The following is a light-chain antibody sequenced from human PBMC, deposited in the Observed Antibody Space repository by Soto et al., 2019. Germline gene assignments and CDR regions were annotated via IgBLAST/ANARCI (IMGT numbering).Light chain of an antibody. CDR1: SSNIGSNT. V-gene: IGLV1-44*01. CDR3: AAWDDSLNGDV. J-gene: IGLJ1*01. Sequence: QLVLTQPPSASGTPGQRVTISCSGSSSNIGSNTVNWYQQLPGTAPKLLIYSNNQRPSGVPDRFSGSKSGTSASLAISGLQSEDEADYYWAAWDDSLNGDVFGTGTKLTVL. CDR2: SNN.